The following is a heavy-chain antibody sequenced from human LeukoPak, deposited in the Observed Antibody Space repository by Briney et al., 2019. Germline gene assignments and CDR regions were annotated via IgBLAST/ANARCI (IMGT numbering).Heavy chain of an antibody. CDR3: ARVGTAEGTLEDY. J-gene: IGHJ4*02. V-gene: IGHV3-7*01. Sequence: GGSLRLSCAASGFTFRRYWMSWVRQPPGKGREWVANVKHVGSEKFYVDSVKGRFTISRDNARTSLYLQRNSLRAEDTAVYYCARVGTAEGTLEDYWGQGTLVTVSS. D-gene: IGHD6-13*01. CDR1: GFTFRRYW. CDR2: VKHVGSEK.